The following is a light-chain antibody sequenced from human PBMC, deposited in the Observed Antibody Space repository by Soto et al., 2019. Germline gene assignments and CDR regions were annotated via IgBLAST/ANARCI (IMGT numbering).Light chain of an antibody. V-gene: IGLV2-23*01. J-gene: IGLJ3*02. CDR2: EGT. CDR3: CSYAGSSGWV. CDR1: SSDIGTYNL. Sequence: QSVLTQPASVSGSPGQSITISCTGTSSDIGTYNLVSWYQQYPGKAPKFMIYEGTKRPSGVSNRFSGSKSGNTASLTISGLQAEDEADYYCCSYAGSSGWVFGGGTKLTVL.